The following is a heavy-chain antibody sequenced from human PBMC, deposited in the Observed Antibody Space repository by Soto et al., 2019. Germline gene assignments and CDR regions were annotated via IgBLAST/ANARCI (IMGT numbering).Heavy chain of an antibody. V-gene: IGHV3-23*01. CDR1: GFTFSSYA. CDR3: AKWGAYVLMVYAIPGYYYYMDV. CDR2: ISGSGGST. J-gene: IGHJ6*03. D-gene: IGHD2-8*01. Sequence: GGSLRLSCAASGFTFSSYAMSWVRQAPGKGLEWVSAISGSGGSTYYADSVKGRFTISRDNSKNTLYLQMNSLRAEDTAVYYCAKWGAYVLMVYAIPGYYYYMDVWGKGTTVTVSS.